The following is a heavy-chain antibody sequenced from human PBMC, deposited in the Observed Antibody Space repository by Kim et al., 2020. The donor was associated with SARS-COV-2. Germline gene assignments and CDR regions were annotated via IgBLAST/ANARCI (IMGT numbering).Heavy chain of an antibody. CDR3: ATPSYDYVWGSYRPLTW. D-gene: IGHD3-16*02. CDR2: ISYDGSNK. CDR1: GFTFSSYG. V-gene: IGHV3-30*03. J-gene: IGHJ4*02. Sequence: GGSLRLSCAASGFTFSSYGMHWVRQAPGKGLEWVAVISYDGSNKYYADSVKGRFTISRDNSKNTLYLQMNSLRAEDTAVYYCATPSYDYVWGSYRPLTWWGQGTLVTVSS.